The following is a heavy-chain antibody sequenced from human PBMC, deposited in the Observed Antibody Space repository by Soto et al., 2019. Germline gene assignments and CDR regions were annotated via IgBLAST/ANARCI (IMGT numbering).Heavy chain of an antibody. D-gene: IGHD2-2*01. CDR1: GGSISSGGYS. CDR3: ARVVPAAIAGDWFDP. CDR2: IYHSGST. V-gene: IGHV4-30-2*01. Sequence: SETLSLTCAVSGGSISSGGYSWSWIRQPPGKGLEWIGYIYHSGSTYYNPSLKSRVTISVDRSKNQFSLKLSSVTAADTAVYYCARVVPAAIAGDWFDPWGQGTLVTSPQ. J-gene: IGHJ5*02.